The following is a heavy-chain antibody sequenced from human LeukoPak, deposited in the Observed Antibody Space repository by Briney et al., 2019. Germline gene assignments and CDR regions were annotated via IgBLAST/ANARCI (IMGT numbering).Heavy chain of an antibody. CDR3: AREGLRPLAGTIDY. J-gene: IGHJ4*02. D-gene: IGHD6-13*01. Sequence: GGSLRLSCAASGFTFSSYSMNWVRQAPGKGLEWVSSISSSSSYIYYADSVKGRFTISRDNAKNSLYLQMNSLRVEDTAVYYCAREGLRPLAGTIDYWGQGTLVTVSS. V-gene: IGHV3-21*01. CDR2: ISSSSSYI. CDR1: GFTFSSYS.